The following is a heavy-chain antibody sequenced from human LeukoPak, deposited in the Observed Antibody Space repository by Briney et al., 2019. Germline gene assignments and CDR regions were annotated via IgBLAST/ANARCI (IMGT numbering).Heavy chain of an antibody. CDR3: ARHDNRGYYSLHY. V-gene: IGHV4-59*08. J-gene: IGHJ4*02. Sequence: TSETLSLTCTVSGASISDYYWSWIRQPPGKGLEWIGFGHYTGSSNYNPSLKSRVTTSVDTSKRQFSLKLISVTAADTAAYYCARHDNRGYYSLHYWGQGALVTVSS. D-gene: IGHD3-22*01. CDR2: GHYTGSS. CDR1: GASISDYY.